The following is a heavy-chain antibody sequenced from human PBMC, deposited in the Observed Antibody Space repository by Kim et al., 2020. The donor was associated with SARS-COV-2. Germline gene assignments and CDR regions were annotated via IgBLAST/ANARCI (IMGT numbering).Heavy chain of an antibody. CDR3: AREGSYSSSWYYYYYGMDV. CDR1: GFTFSSYG. D-gene: IGHD6-13*01. J-gene: IGHJ6*02. V-gene: IGHV3-33*05. CDR2: ISYDGSNK. Sequence: GGSLRLSCAASGFTFSSYGMHWVRQAPGKGLEWVAVISYDGSNKYYADSVKGRFTISRDNSKNTLYLQMNSLRAEDTAVYYCAREGSYSSSWYYYYYGMDVWGQGTTVTGSS.